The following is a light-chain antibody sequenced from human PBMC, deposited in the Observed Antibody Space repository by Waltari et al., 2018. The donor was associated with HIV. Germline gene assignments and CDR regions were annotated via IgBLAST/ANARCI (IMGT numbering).Light chain of an antibody. CDR2: DAS. Sequence: AIRLTQSPSSFSASTGDRVKITCRASHDISSYLAWYQQKPGKDPKVLIHDASTLQSGVPSRFSGSGSGTDFTLTISCLQSEDFATYYCQHYYTYPMIFGPGTKVDIK. V-gene: IGKV1-8*01. CDR1: HDISSY. J-gene: IGKJ3*01. CDR3: QHYYTYPMI.